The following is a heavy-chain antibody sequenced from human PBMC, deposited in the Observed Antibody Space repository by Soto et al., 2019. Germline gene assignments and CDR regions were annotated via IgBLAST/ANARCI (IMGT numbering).Heavy chain of an antibody. J-gene: IGHJ4*02. V-gene: IGHV4-59*02. D-gene: IGHD1-26*01. CDR1: GGSVSNSY. Sequence: SETLSLTCTVSGGSVSNSYWGWIRQPPGKGLEWVAYVYYSGSTNYNPSLGSRVTISVGKSKNQFSLKMTSVTGADTAVYYCARGRSHEWELLVQYFDYWGQGTLVTVSS. CDR2: VYYSGST. CDR3: ARGRSHEWELLVQYFDY.